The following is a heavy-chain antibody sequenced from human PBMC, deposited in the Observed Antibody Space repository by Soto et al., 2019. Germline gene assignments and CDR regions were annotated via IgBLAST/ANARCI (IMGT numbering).Heavy chain of an antibody. J-gene: IGHJ6*02. CDR3: AREDDGGDRDYYGLDV. CDR1: GGSISGDYYH. Sequence: QVQLQQSGPGLVKPSQTLSLTCTVSGGSISGDYYHWTWIRQSPGKGLEWIGDIHFSGRVLYNPSFKSRPTISVDTSKNQFSLHLRSVTAADTAVYFCAREDDGGDRDYYGLDVWGQGTTVTVSS. V-gene: IGHV4-30-4*08. D-gene: IGHD2-21*02. CDR2: IHFSGRV.